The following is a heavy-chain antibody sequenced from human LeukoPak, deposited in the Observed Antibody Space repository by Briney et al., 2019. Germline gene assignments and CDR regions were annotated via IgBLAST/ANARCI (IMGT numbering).Heavy chain of an antibody. D-gene: IGHD3-22*01. Sequence: GGSLRLSCAAYGFTFSSYWMPWVRHAPGKGLVWVSRINSDGSSTSYADSVKGRFTISRDNAKNTLYLQMNSLRAEDTAVYYCARGLAYYYDSSGYYFPFGYWGQGTLVTVSS. CDR3: ARGLAYYYDSSGYYFPFGY. CDR1: GFTFSSYW. CDR2: INSDGSST. J-gene: IGHJ4*02. V-gene: IGHV3-74*01.